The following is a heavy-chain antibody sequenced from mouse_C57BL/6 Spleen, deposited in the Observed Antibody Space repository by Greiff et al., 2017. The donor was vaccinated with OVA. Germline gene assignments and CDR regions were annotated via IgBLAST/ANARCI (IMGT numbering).Heavy chain of an antibody. CDR2: INPNNGGT. CDR3: ASPVVEGAMDY. V-gene: IGHV1-26*01. J-gene: IGHJ4*01. Sequence: VQLQQSGPELVKPGASVKISCKASGYTFTDYYMNWVKQSHGKSLEWIGDINPNNGGTSYNQKFKGKATLTVDKSSSTAYMELRSLTSEDSAVYYCASPVVEGAMDYWGQGTSVTVSS. D-gene: IGHD1-1*01. CDR1: GYTFTDYY.